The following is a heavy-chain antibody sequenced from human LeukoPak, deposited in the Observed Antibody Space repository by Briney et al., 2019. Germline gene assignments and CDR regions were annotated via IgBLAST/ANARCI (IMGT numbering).Heavy chain of an antibody. D-gene: IGHD6-19*01. V-gene: IGHV4-59*04. CDR1: AGSITGYY. CDR3: ARLLHGSGWRIRAFDI. CDR2: IYYGGGS. Sequence: SETLSLTCTVSAGSITGYYWTWIRQPPGKGLEWVGTIYYGGGSYHNPSLKSRVTISVDTSKNQFSLRLRSVTAADTAVYYCARLLHGSGWRIRAFDIWGQGTMVTVSS. J-gene: IGHJ3*02.